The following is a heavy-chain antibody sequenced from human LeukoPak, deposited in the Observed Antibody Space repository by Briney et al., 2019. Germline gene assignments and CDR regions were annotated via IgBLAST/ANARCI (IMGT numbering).Heavy chain of an antibody. CDR3: ARHGSQVGATLDY. J-gene: IGHJ4*02. CDR1: GGSISSSSYY. V-gene: IGHV4-39*01. Sequence: SETLSLTCTVSGGSISSSSYYWGWIRQPPGKGLEWIGSIYYSGSTYYYPSLKSRVTISVDTSKNQFSLKLSSVTAADTAVYYCARHGSQVGATLDYWGQGTLVTVSS. CDR2: IYYSGST. D-gene: IGHD1-26*01.